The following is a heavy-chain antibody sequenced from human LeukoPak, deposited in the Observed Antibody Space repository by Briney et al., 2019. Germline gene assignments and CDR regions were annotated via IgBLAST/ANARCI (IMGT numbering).Heavy chain of an antibody. J-gene: IGHJ6*03. Sequence: SETLSLTCTVSGGSISTYYWSWIRQPAGKGLEWIGRIYTSGTTNYNPSLKSRVTMSVDTSKNQFSLKLSSVTAADTAVYYCARETYQLLSNYYYYYMDVWGKGTTVTVSS. CDR3: ARETYQLLSNYYYYYMDV. V-gene: IGHV4-4*07. CDR2: IYTSGTT. D-gene: IGHD2-2*01. CDR1: GGSISTYY.